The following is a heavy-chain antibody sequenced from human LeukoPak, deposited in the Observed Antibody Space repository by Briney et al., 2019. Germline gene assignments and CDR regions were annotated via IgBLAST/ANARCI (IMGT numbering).Heavy chain of an antibody. V-gene: IGHV3-23*01. D-gene: IGHD3-16*01. CDR2: ISGSGGST. CDR1: GFSFSSYA. J-gene: IGHJ4*02. Sequence: PGRSLRLSCAASGFSFSSYAMSWVRQAPGKGLEWVSAISGSGGSTYYADSVKGRFTISRDNSKNTLYLQMNSLRAEDTAVYYCAKALYDYVWISDYWGQGTLVTVSS. CDR3: AKALYDYVWISDY.